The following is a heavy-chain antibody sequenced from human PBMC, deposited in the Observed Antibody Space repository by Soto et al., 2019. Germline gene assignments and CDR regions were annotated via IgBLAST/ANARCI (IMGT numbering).Heavy chain of an antibody. D-gene: IGHD6-13*01. CDR3: ATRYSSSSDYYYYYMDF. J-gene: IGHJ6*03. CDR2: IYYSGST. Sequence: SETLSLTCTVSGGSIISYYWSWIRQPPWKGLEWIGYIYYSGSTNYNPSLKSRVTISVDTSKNQFSLKLSSVTAADTAVYYCATRYSSSSDYYYYYMDFWGKGTTVTVSS. CDR1: GGSIISYY. V-gene: IGHV4-59*08.